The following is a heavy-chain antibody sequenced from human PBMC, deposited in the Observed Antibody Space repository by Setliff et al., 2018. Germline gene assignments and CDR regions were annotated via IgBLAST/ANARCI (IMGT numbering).Heavy chain of an antibody. CDR1: GDSISSRTNY. CDR2: IYASWST. CDR3: ARMSGFLYMDV. V-gene: IGHV4-61*09. J-gene: IGHJ6*03. D-gene: IGHD3-3*01. Sequence: SETLSLTCTVSGDSISSRTNYWSWIRQPAGKGPEWIGHIYASWSTNYNPSLKSRVTISLDTSKNQFSLKLSSVTAADTAVYYCARMSGFLYMDVWGKGTPVTVSS.